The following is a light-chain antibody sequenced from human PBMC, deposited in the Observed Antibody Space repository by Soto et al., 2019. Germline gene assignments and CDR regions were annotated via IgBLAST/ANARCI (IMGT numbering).Light chain of an antibody. CDR2: EVS. CDR1: SSDIGYYDY. CDR3: QSYDSRLSAVV. Sequence: QSALAQPASVSGSPGQSITISCSGTSSDIGYYDYVSWYQQHPGKAPKLVLYEVSNRPSGVPDRFSGSKSGTSASLAITGLQAEDGTDYYCQSYDSRLSAVVFGGGTKLTVL. V-gene: IGLV2-14*01. J-gene: IGLJ2*01.